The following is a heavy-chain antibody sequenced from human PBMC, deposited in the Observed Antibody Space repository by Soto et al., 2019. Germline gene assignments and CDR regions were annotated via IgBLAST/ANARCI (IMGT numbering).Heavy chain of an antibody. CDR3: ARGKAYGEVGATYYYYYGMDV. CDR2: IYYSGST. Sequence: SETLSLTCTVSGGSISSYYWSWIRQPPGKGLEWIGYIYYSGSTNYNPSLKSRVTISVDTSKNQFSLKLSSVTAADTAVYYCARGKAYGEVGATYYYYYGMDVWGQGTTVTVSS. D-gene: IGHD1-26*01. V-gene: IGHV4-59*01. J-gene: IGHJ6*02. CDR1: GGSISSYY.